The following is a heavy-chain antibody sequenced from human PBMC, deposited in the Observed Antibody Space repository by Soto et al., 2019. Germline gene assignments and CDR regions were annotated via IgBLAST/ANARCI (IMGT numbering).Heavy chain of an antibody. CDR2: IHYSGST. J-gene: IGHJ1*01. D-gene: IGHD3-16*01. CDR3: ARGTPLSFDYNCLPEYIEQ. Sequence: SETLSLTCTVSGGSISSGGYSWSWIRQHPGKGLEWIGHIHYSGSTYYNPSLKSRITVSVDTSKNQFSLKLSSVSDADTAVYYCARGTPLSFDYNCLPEYIEQWGQGTLVTVSS. CDR1: GGSISSGGYS. V-gene: IGHV4-31*03.